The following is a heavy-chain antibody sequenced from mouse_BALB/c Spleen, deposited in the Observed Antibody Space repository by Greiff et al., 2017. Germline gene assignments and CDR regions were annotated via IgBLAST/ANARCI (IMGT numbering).Heavy chain of an antibody. CDR3: ARLEIYYDYDEGAMDY. Sequence: EVKLEESGPDLVKPSQSLSLTCTVTGYSITSGYSWHWIRQFPGNKLEWMGYIHYSGSTNYNPSLKSRISITRDTSKNQFFLQLNSVTTEDTATYYCARLEIYYDYDEGAMDYWGQGTSVTVSS. D-gene: IGHD2-4*01. J-gene: IGHJ4*01. CDR2: IHYSGST. CDR1: GYSITSGYS. V-gene: IGHV3-1*02.